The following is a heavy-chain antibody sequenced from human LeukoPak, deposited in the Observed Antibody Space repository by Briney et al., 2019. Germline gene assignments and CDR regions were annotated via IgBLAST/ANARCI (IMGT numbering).Heavy chain of an antibody. D-gene: IGHD3-22*01. CDR1: GFTFSTYF. V-gene: IGHV3-21*01. CDR2: ISGSGTYI. Sequence: GGSLRLSCAASGFTFSTYFINWVRQAPGKGLEWVSSISGSGTYIHYADSVKGRFTISRDNAKNSLYLHMNSLRAEDTAVYYCAKDGEYYYYDSSGYFSRYYFDYWGQGTLVTVSS. CDR3: AKDGEYYYYDSSGYFSRYYFDY. J-gene: IGHJ4*02.